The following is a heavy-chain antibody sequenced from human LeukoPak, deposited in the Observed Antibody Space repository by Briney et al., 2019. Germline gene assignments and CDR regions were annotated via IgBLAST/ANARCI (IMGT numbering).Heavy chain of an antibody. J-gene: IGHJ4*02. CDR1: GFTFSSYL. V-gene: IGHV3-7*01. CDR3: ARGLGGYGHFDY. D-gene: IGHD5-12*01. Sequence: PGGSLRLSCAASGFTFSSYLMSWVRRAPGKGLEWLANINQDGSEKYYVDSVKGRSTISKDNAKNSLYLQMNRLSGEDAAVYYCARGLGGYGHFDYWGQGTRASVSS. CDR2: INQDGSEK.